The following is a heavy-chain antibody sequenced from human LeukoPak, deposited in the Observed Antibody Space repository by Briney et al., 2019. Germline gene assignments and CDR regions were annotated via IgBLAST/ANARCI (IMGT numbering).Heavy chain of an antibody. CDR1: GGSISSYY. CDR3: ARGSTAYFDF. V-gene: IGHV6-1*01. D-gene: IGHD5/OR15-5a*01. J-gene: IGHJ4*02. Sequence: SETLSLTCTVSGGSISSYYWIWVRQSPSRGLEWLGRTYYRCKWYYDYAESVKSRITINPDTSKKQFSLQLNSVTPQDTAVYYCARGSTAYFDFWGQGTLVTVSS. CDR2: TYYRCKWYY.